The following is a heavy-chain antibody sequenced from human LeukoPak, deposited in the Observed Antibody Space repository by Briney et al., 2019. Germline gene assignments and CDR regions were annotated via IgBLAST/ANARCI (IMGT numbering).Heavy chain of an antibody. V-gene: IGHV5-51*01. CDR2: TYPGDSDT. CDR3: ASGHYDSSANYYFDY. D-gene: IGHD3-22*01. CDR1: GYSFTSYW. Sequence: GESLKISCKGSGYSFTSYWIGWVRQMPGKGLEWVGITYPGDSDTRYSPSFQGQVTISADKSISTAYLQWSSLKASDTAMYYCASGHYDSSANYYFDYWGQGTLVTVSS. J-gene: IGHJ4*02.